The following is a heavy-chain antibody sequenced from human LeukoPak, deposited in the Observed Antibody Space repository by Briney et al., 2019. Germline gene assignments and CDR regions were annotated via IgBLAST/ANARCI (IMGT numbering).Heavy chain of an antibody. J-gene: IGHJ4*02. D-gene: IGHD3-22*01. CDR1: GGSISSSGYY. CDR3: ARARIVVVMTFDY. V-gene: IGHV4-39*07. CDR2: IDFSGNT. Sequence: SETLSLTCTVSGGSISSSGYYWGWIRQPPGKCLEWIGSIDFSGNTYYIPSLMSRLTISADTAKNQFSLKLSSVTAADTAVYYCARARIVVVMTFDYWGQGTLATVSS.